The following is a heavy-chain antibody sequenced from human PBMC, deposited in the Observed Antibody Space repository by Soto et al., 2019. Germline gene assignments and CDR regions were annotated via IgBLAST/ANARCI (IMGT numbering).Heavy chain of an antibody. CDR3: ARPTFNDCSGGSCYLFY. V-gene: IGHV1-69*12. CDR1: GGTFSSYA. J-gene: IGHJ4*02. CDR2: IIPMFGKA. Sequence: QVQLVQSGAEVKKPGSSVKVSCKASGGTFSSYAISWVRQAPGQGLEWMGGIIPMFGKANYAQKFQDRVTITAXXSXSXXYMELGSLRSEDTAVYYCARPTFNDCSGGSCYLFYWGQGTLVTVSS. D-gene: IGHD2-15*01.